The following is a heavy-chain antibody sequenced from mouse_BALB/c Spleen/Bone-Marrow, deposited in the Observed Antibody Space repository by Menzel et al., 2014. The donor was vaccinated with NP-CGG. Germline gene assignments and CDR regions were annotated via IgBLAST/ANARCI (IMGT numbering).Heavy chain of an antibody. J-gene: IGHJ1*01. V-gene: IGHV1-31*01. Sequence: VQLQQSGPELVKPGASVKISCKASGYSFXGYYMHWVKQSHGNSLDWIGYIYPYNGVSSYNQKFKGKATLTVDKSSSTAYRELGSLTSDDSAVYYCESRGEDFDVWGAGTTVTVSS. CDR2: IYPYNGVS. CDR3: ESRGEDFDV. CDR1: GYSFXGYY.